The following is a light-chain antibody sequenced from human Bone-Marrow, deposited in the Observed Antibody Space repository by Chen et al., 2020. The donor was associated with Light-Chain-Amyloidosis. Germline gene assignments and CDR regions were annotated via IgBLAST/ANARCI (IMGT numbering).Light chain of an antibody. Sequence: SYVLTQPSSVSVAPGQTVTIACGGNNIGSTSVHWYQQTPGQAPRLVVYDDSDRPSGIPERLSGSNSGNTATLTISRVEAGDEADYYCQVWDRSSDRPVFGGGTKLTVL. CDR1: NIGSTS. V-gene: IGLV3-21*02. CDR3: QVWDRSSDRPV. CDR2: DDS. J-gene: IGLJ3*02.